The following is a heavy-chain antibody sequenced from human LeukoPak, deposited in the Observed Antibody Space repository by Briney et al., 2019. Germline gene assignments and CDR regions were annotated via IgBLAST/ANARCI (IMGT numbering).Heavy chain of an antibody. CDR1: GFTFSSYG. CDR2: ISYDGSNK. V-gene: IGHV3-30*18. Sequence: PGGSLRLSCAASGFTFSSYGMHWVRQAPGKGPEWVALISYDGSNKYYADSVKGRFTISRDNSKNTLSLQMNSLRAEDTALYYCAKVLFDPWGQGTLVTVSS. CDR3: AKVLFDP. J-gene: IGHJ5*02.